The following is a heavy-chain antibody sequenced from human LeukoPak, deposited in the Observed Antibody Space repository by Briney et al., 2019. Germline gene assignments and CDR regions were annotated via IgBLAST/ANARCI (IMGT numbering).Heavy chain of an antibody. J-gene: IGHJ6*04. D-gene: IGHD3-10*01. CDR3: ARLGYGSGSYYTMDV. CDR1: GYSFTSYW. Sequence: GESLKVSCKGSGYSFTSYWIGWVRQMPGKGLEWMGIIYPGDSDTRYSPSFQGQVTISADKSISTAYLQWSSLKASDTAMYYCARLGYGSGSYYTMDVWGKGTTVTVSS. CDR2: IYPGDSDT. V-gene: IGHV5-51*01.